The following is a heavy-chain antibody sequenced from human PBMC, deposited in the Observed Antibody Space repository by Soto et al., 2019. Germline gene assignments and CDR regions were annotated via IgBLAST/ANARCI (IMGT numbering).Heavy chain of an antibody. D-gene: IGHD3-16*02. CDR3: ARGGDYIWGSYRYTGPEGPFDY. V-gene: IGHV3-7*01. Sequence: GGSLRLSCAASGFTFSSYWMSWVRQAPGKGLEWLANIKQDGSEKYYVDSVKGRFTISRDNAKNSLYLQMNSLRAEDTAVYYCARGGDYIWGSYRYTGPEGPFDYWGQGTLVTVSS. CDR2: IKQDGSEK. CDR1: GFTFSSYW. J-gene: IGHJ4*02.